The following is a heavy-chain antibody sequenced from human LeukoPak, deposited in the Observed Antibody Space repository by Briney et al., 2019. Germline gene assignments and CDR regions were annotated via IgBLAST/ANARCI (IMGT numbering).Heavy chain of an antibody. J-gene: IGHJ4*02. V-gene: IGHV1-69*06. CDR3: ARADSYGGYFDY. CDR1: GCTFSSYA. Sequence: ASVKLSCKASGCTFSSYAISWVRHGPGQGLELMGGIVPIFGTATYAQKFQGRVTITADKSTSTAYMELSSLRAEDTAVYYCARADSYGGYFDYWGQGTLVTVSS. D-gene: IGHD5-18*01. CDR2: IVPIFGTA.